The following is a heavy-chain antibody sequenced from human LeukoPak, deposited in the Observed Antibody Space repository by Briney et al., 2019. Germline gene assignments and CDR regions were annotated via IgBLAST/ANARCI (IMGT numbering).Heavy chain of an antibody. D-gene: IGHD3-22*01. CDR1: GFTFSTYP. J-gene: IGHJ4*02. CDR2: ISGGGVNT. CDR3: AKSFGYHSDRSGYYWLGTLDS. Sequence: GGSLRLSCVASGFTFSTYPMSWVRQAAGKGLEWVSAISGGGVNTYYADSVKGRFTISRDESKNTLYLQINSLRAEDTAVYYCAKSFGYHSDRSGYYWLGTLDSWGQGTLVTVSS. V-gene: IGHV3-23*01.